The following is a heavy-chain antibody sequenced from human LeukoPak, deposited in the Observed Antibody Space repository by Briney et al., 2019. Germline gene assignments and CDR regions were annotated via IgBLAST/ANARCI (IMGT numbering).Heavy chain of an antibody. Sequence: GASVKVSCKASGYTFTSYGISWVRQAPGQGLEWMVWIIAYNGNTNYAQKLQGRVTMTTDTSTSTAYMELRSLRSDDTAVYYCARDWDIVAYYYYGMDVWGQGTTVTVSS. CDR1: GYTFTSYG. J-gene: IGHJ6*02. D-gene: IGHD5-12*01. V-gene: IGHV1-18*01. CDR2: IIAYNGNT. CDR3: ARDWDIVAYYYYGMDV.